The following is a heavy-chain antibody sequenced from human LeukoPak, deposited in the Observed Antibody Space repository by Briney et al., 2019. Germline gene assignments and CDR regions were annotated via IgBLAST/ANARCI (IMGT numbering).Heavy chain of an antibody. CDR3: ARDLEAFDI. D-gene: IGHD1-1*01. CDR2: ISSSSTYI. V-gene: IGHV3-21*01. J-gene: IGHJ3*02. CDR1: KFTFSTYG. Sequence: PGGTLRLSCAASKFTFSTYGMSWVRQAPGKGLEWVSSISSSSTYIYYADSVKGRFTISRDNAKNSLYLQMNSLRAEDTAVYYCARDLEAFDIWGQGTMVTVSS.